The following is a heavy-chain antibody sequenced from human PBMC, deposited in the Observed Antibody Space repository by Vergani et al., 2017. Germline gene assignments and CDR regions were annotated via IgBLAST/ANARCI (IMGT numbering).Heavy chain of an antibody. J-gene: IGHJ3*01. CDR3: ARPGYDWNSAYAFHL. V-gene: IGHV3-30*09. D-gene: IGHD1-1*01. Sequence: QVQLVESGGGVVQPGTSLRLSCAASGFTFSTDSMHWLRQAPGKGLEWVAFISHDGSQKSIADSVKGRFAISRDNSRNALYLQVASLRPEDTAMYYCARPGYDWNSAYAFHLWGQGTMVTVSS. CDR2: ISHDGSQK. CDR1: GFTFSTDS.